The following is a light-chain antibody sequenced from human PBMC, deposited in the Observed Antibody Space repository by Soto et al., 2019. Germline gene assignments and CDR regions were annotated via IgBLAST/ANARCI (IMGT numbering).Light chain of an antibody. CDR3: QQYGNSPLYS. Sequence: EIVLTQSPGTLSLSPGERATLSCRASHSVGASYLAWYQQKPGQAPRLLIYGASRRATGIPDRFSGSGSETDFTLTISRLEPEDFAVYYCQQYGNSPLYSFGQGTKLEIK. CDR2: GAS. V-gene: IGKV3-20*01. J-gene: IGKJ2*03. CDR1: HSVGASY.